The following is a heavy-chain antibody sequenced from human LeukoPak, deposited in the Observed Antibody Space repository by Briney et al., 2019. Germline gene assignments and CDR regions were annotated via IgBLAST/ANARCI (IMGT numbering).Heavy chain of an antibody. D-gene: IGHD6-13*01. V-gene: IGHV5-51*01. Sequence: PGESLKISCKGYGYSFSNYRIAWVRQLPGKGLEWMGIIYPVDSNTGYSPSFQGQVTISADKSISTAYLQWSSLKASDTAMYYCARQGVGEAAGTDFDYWGQGALVTVSS. J-gene: IGHJ4*02. CDR3: ARQGVGEAAGTDFDY. CDR1: GYSFSNYR. CDR2: IYPVDSNT.